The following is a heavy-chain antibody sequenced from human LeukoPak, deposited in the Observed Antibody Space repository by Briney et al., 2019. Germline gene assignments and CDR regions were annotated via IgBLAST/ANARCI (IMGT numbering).Heavy chain of an antibody. Sequence: PSETLSLTCAVSGGSIRSSTYYWAWIRQPPGKGLEWIGTIHYTGTTYYNPSLKSRVTISVDTSKNQFSLNLSSVTAADATFYYCARLGGYYDPPDYWGQGTLVTVSS. CDR1: GGSIRSSTYY. J-gene: IGHJ4*02. V-gene: IGHV4-39*01. CDR3: ARLGGYYDPPDY. CDR2: IHYTGTT. D-gene: IGHD3-22*01.